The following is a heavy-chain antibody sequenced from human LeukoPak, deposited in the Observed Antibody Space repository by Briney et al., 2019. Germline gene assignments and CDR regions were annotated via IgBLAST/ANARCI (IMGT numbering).Heavy chain of an antibody. CDR3: ARDRLLCSGGSCYSIAFDY. J-gene: IGHJ4*02. V-gene: IGHV1-69*04. D-gene: IGHD2-15*01. CDR1: GGTFSSYA. Sequence: SVKVSCKASGGTFSSYAISWVRQAPGQGLEWMGRIIPILGIANYAQKFQGRVTITADRSTSTAYMELSSLRSEDTAVYYCARDRLLCSGGSCYSIAFDYWGQGTLVTVSS. CDR2: IIPILGIA.